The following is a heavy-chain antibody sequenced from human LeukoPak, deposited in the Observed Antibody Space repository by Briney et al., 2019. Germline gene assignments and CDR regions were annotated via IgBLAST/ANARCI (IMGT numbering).Heavy chain of an antibody. J-gene: IGHJ4*02. CDR1: GDSISSSIHY. Sequence: PPETLSLTCIVSGDSISSSIHYWGWVRQPPGQGLEWIGSMYYSGNTYYNPSLKSRVTMSVDTSKSQFSLKLNSLTAADTAVYYCARQKGYYGSGSYYYFDYWGQGTLVTVSS. CDR2: MYYSGNT. CDR3: ARQKGYYGSGSYYYFDY. D-gene: IGHD3-10*01. V-gene: IGHV4-39*01.